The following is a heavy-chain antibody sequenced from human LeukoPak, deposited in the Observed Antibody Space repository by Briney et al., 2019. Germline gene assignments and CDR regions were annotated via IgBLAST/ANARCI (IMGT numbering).Heavy chain of an antibody. CDR1: SYMFTRYG. V-gene: IGHV1-18*01. D-gene: IGHD3-9*01. J-gene: IGHJ4*02. CDR3: ARSGRGTYFYFDL. Sequence: ASVKVSCKASSYMFTRYGISWVRQAPGQGLEWMGWISGSSGNTNYAQKFLGRVSMTADTSTSTAYMELRSLTSDDTAVYYCARSGRGTYFYFDLWGQGTLVTVSS. CDR2: ISGSSGNT.